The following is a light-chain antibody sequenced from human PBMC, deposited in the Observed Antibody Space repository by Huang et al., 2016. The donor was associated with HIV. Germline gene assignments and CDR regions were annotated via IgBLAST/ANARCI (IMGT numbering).Light chain of an antibody. Sequence: IQLTQSPSSLSASVGDRVTITCRASLGITNSLAWYQQKPGKAPKLLLYAASTLQSGVQSRFSGSVSGTDFTLTIISLQPEDFATYYCHQLKSYPLTFGGGTKVEIK. CDR1: LGITNS. CDR2: AAS. V-gene: IGKV1-9*01. CDR3: HQLKSYPLT. J-gene: IGKJ4*01.